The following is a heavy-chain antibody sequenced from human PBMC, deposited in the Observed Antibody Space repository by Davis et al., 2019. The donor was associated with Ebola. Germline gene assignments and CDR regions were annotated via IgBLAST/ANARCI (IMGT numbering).Heavy chain of an antibody. D-gene: IGHD1-26*01. CDR1: AGSISSYY. J-gene: IGHJ6*02. CDR2: IYYSGST. Sequence: SETLSLTCTVSAGSISSYYWSWIRQPPGKGLEWIGYIYYSGSTNYNPSLKSRVTISVDTSKNQFSLKLSSVTAADTAVYYCARRGGSYYNYYYYGMDVWGQGTTVTVSS. V-gene: IGHV4-59*08. CDR3: ARRGGSYYNYYYYGMDV.